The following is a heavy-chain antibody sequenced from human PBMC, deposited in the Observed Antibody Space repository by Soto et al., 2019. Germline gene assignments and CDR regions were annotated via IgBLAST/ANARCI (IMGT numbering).Heavy chain of an antibody. CDR3: ASYSSSVAGSTPEYYFDY. V-gene: IGHV6-1*01. CDR2: TYYRSKWYN. CDR1: GDSVSSNSAA. D-gene: IGHD6-6*01. Sequence: SQTLSVTCAISGDSVSSNSAAWNWIRQSPSRGLEWLGRTYYRSKWYNDYAVSVKSRITINPDTSKNQFSLQLNSVTPEDTAVYYCASYSSSVAGSTPEYYFDYWGQGTLVTVSS. J-gene: IGHJ4*02.